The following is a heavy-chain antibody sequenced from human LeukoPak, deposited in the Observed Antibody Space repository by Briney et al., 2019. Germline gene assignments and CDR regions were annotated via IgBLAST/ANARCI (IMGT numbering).Heavy chain of an antibody. CDR2: IYYSGST. CDR1: GGSISSYY. Sequence: SETLSLTCTVSGGSISSYYWSWVRQPPGKGLEWIGYIYYSGSTNSNPSLKSRVTISLDTSKNQFSLKLSSVTAADMAVYYCARRDHYGVKAFDIWGLGTMVTVSS. J-gene: IGHJ3*02. CDR3: ARRDHYGVKAFDI. V-gene: IGHV4-59*08. D-gene: IGHD4-17*01.